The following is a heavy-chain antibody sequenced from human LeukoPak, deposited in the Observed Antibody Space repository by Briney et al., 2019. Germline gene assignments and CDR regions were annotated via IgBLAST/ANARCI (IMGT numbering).Heavy chain of an antibody. Sequence: GGSLRLSCAASGFTFGSYEMNWVRQAPGKGLEWVSYISSSGSTIYYADSVKGRFTVSRDNAENSLYLQMNSLRAEDTAVYYCARGSYRPDYWGQGTLVTASS. CDR3: ARGSYRPDY. D-gene: IGHD1-26*01. J-gene: IGHJ4*02. CDR2: ISSSGSTI. V-gene: IGHV3-48*03. CDR1: GFTFGSYE.